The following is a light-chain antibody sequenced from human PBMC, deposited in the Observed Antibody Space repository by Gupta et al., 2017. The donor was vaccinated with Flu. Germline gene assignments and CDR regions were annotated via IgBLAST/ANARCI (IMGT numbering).Light chain of an antibody. CDR2: KDR. J-gene: IGLJ3*02. CDR1: PLPEEY. Sequence: YELTRPPSLSVSPGQTARITCSGEPLPEEYVYWYQQKPGQAPVLVIYKDRDRPPGIPDRFSGSNSGTTVTLTIXGXQAEDEXEYYCQSADRSGTYWVFGGGTKLTVL. V-gene: IGLV3-25*02. CDR3: QSADRSGTYWV.